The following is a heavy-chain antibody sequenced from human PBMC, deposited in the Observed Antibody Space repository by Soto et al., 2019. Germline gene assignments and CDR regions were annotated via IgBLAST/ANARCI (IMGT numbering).Heavy chain of an antibody. D-gene: IGHD3-22*01. V-gene: IGHV5-51*01. J-gene: IGHJ4*02. CDR2: IFPDDSET. CDR1: GYSFSSYW. CDR3: ARRLYDTIGYRYFDF. Sequence: GESLKISCKASGYSFSSYWIGWVRQIPGKGLEWMGIIFPDDSETRYSPSFQGKVSISVDKSITTAYLQWSSLKASDTAMYCCARRLYDTIGYRYFDFWGQGTLGTVSS.